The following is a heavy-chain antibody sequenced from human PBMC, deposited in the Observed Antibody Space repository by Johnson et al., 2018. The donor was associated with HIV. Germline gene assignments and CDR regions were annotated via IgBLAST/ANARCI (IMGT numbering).Heavy chain of an antibody. Sequence: EMQLVESGGGVVQPGRSLRLSCAASGFTFSSYWMHWVRQGPGKGLVWVSRINGDGSGITYADSVKGRFTISRDNAKNTLYLQMNSLRAEDTAVYYCASFWATGAVDIWGQGTMVTVSS. V-gene: IGHV3-74*02. CDR3: ASFWATGAVDI. D-gene: IGHD3-10*01. CDR2: INGDGSGI. J-gene: IGHJ3*02. CDR1: GFTFSSYW.